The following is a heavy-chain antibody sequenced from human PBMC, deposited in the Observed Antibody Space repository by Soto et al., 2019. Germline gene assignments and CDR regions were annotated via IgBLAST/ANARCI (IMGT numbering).Heavy chain of an antibody. CDR3: ARLGGSGSPNLYYYYYGMDV. CDR2: IIPIFGTA. Sequence: SVKVSCKASGGTFSSYTISWVRQAPGQGLEWMGGIIPIFGTANYAQKFQGRVTITADESTSTAYMELSSLRSEDTAVYYCARLGGSGSPNLYYYYYGMDVWGQGTTVTVSS. CDR1: GGTFSSYT. J-gene: IGHJ6*02. V-gene: IGHV1-69*13. D-gene: IGHD3-10*01.